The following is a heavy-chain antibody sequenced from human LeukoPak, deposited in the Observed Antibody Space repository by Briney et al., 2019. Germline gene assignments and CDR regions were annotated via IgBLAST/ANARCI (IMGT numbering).Heavy chain of an antibody. CDR3: ARGAADNDY. CDR1: GFTFSSYS. V-gene: IGHV3-21*01. CDR2: ISSSSSYI. D-gene: IGHD6-25*01. Sequence: GGSLRLSCAASGFTFSSYSMNWVRQAPGKGLEWVSSISSSSSYIYHADSVKGRFTISRDNAKNSLYLQMNSLRAEDTAVYYCARGAADNDYWGQGTLVTVSS. J-gene: IGHJ4*02.